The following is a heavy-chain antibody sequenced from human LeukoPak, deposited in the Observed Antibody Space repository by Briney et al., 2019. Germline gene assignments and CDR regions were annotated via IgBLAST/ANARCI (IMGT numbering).Heavy chain of an antibody. Sequence: PSETLSLTCAVYGGSFSGYYWSWIRQPPGKGLEWIGEINHSGSTNYNPSLKSRVTISVDTSKNQFSLKLSSVTAADTAVYYCARTALFRGSGSYIYWGQGTLVTVSS. D-gene: IGHD3-10*01. CDR1: GGSFSGYY. CDR3: ARTALFRGSGSYIY. V-gene: IGHV4-34*01. J-gene: IGHJ4*02. CDR2: INHSGST.